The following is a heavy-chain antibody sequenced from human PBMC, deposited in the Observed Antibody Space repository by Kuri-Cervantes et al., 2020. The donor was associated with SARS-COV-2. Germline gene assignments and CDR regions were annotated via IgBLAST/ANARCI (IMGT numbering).Heavy chain of an antibody. CDR2: IRPIFGKA. CDR1: GGNFSNYA. CDR3: ARVDIGVDSGKYYNFVGWFDP. V-gene: IGHV1-69*13. J-gene: IGHJ5*02. Sequence: SVKVSCKASGGNFSNYAITWVRQAPGPGLEWVGGIRPIFGKAKYAQKFQGRVTISADESTRTVYMELTSLRFEDTATYYCARVDIGVDSGKYYNFVGWFDPWGQGTLVTVSS. D-gene: IGHD3-10*01.